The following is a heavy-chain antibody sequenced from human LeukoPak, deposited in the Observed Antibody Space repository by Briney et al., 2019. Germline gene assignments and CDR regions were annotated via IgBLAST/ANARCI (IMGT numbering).Heavy chain of an antibody. J-gene: IGHJ5*02. V-gene: IGHV3-23*01. CDR2: ISGSGGST. CDR3: AKSVSGAGATSNWFDP. D-gene: IGHD1-26*01. CDR1: GFTFSSYA. Sequence: GGSLRLSCAASGFTFSSYAMSWVRQAPGKGLEWVSAISGSGGSTYYADSVKGRFTISRDNSKNTLYLQMNSLRAEDTAVYYCAKSVSGAGATSNWFDPWGQGTLVTVSS.